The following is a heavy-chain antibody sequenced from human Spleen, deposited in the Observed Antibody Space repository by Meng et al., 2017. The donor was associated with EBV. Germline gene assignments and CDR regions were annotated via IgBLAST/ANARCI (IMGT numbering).Heavy chain of an antibody. J-gene: IGHJ4*01. D-gene: IGHD3-3*01. V-gene: IGHV4-4*01. CDR2: IYHSGTT. CDR1: GSSISDNYW. CDR3: TRLGGSFDFWI. Sequence: SGSGLLRPPKTLSLTCPVSGSSISDNYWWSWVRQVPGKGLEWIGGIYHSGTTSTNPSLRSRITLSLDKSKNEFSLQLNSVTAADTAIYFCTRLGGSFDFWIWGHGTLVTVSS.